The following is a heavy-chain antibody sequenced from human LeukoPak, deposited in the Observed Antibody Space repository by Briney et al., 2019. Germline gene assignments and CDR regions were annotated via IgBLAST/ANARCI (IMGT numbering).Heavy chain of an antibody. Sequence: GGSLRLSCAASGFTVSSTYLSWVRQAPGKGLEWVSAISGSGGSTYYADSVKGRFTISRDNSKNTLYLQMNSLRAEDTAVYYCAKDHPLRYVEGGYYFHYWGQGTLVTVSS. J-gene: IGHJ4*02. CDR1: GFTVSSTY. CDR3: AKDHPLRYVEGGYYFHY. V-gene: IGHV3-23*01. CDR2: ISGSGGST. D-gene: IGHD3-9*01.